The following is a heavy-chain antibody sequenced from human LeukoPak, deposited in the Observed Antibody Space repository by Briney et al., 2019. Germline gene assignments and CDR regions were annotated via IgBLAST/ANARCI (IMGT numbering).Heavy chain of an antibody. D-gene: IGHD4-17*01. Sequence: GASVKVSCKASGYTFTSYGISWVRQAPGQGLEWMGWISAYNGNTNYAQKLQGRVTMTRDTSTSTVYMELSSLRSDDTAVYYCARDGGSPYGDYVFDIWGQGTMVTVSS. CDR2: ISAYNGNT. CDR3: ARDGGSPYGDYVFDI. J-gene: IGHJ3*02. CDR1: GYTFTSYG. V-gene: IGHV1-18*01.